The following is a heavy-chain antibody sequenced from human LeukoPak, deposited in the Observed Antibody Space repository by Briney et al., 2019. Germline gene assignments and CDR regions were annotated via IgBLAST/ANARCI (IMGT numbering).Heavy chain of an antibody. D-gene: IGHD6-13*01. Sequence: SETLSLTCTVSGGSVNSGTNFWSWIRQPPGKALEWIGYMSYSGNTNYNPSLKSRVTISVDTSKNQFPLRLNSVSAADTAVYYCARDIGAAAGTPYYFDYWGQGTLVTVSS. CDR1: GGSVNSGTNF. CDR2: MSYSGNT. J-gene: IGHJ4*02. V-gene: IGHV4-61*01. CDR3: ARDIGAAAGTPYYFDY.